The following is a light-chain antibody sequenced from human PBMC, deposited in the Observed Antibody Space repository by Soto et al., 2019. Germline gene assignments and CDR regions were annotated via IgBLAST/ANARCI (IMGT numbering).Light chain of an antibody. CDR2: DAS. J-gene: IGKJ2*01. CDR3: QQYNSSPYT. Sequence: DIQMTQSPSTVYASVGDGVTITCRASQSISTWLAWYQQKPGKAPNLLIYDASTLESGCPSGFSGSGSGTEFTLTISSLQPADSATYYCQQYNSSPYTFGQGTKLEIK. CDR1: QSISTW. V-gene: IGKV1-5*01.